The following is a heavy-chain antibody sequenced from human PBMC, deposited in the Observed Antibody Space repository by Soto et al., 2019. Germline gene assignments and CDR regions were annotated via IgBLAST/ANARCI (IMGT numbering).Heavy chain of an antibody. CDR3: AKGGTWLNFDY. CDR1: GFTFSSYG. Sequence: GGSLRLSCAASGFTFSSYGMHWVRQAPGKGLERVAVISYDGSNKYYADSVKGRFTISRDNSKNTLYLQMNSLSAEDTAVYYSAKGGTWLNFDYWGQGTLVTVSS. D-gene: IGHD1-7*01. CDR2: ISYDGSNK. V-gene: IGHV3-30*18. J-gene: IGHJ4*02.